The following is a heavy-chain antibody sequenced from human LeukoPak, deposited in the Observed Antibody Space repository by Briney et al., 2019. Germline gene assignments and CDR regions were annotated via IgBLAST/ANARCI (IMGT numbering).Heavy chain of an antibody. CDR2: ITPIFGTA. Sequence: ASVKVSCKASGGTFSSYAISWVRQAPGQGLEWMGGITPIFGTANYAQKFQGRVTITTDESTSTAYMELSSLRSEDTAVYYCARGPGHYYDSSGYFDYWGQGTLVTVSS. J-gene: IGHJ4*02. D-gene: IGHD3-22*01. V-gene: IGHV1-69*05. CDR1: GGTFSSYA. CDR3: ARGPGHYYDSSGYFDY.